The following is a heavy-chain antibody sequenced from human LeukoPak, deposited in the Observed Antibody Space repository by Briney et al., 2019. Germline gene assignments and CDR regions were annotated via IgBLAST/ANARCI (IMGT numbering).Heavy chain of an antibody. D-gene: IGHD3-9*01. CDR1: GGSFSGYY. CDR2: INHSGST. J-gene: IGHJ4*02. V-gene: IGHV4-34*01. CDR3: ARDGRYDILTGYHLSGYYSDY. Sequence: SETLSLTCAVYGGSFSGYYWSWIRQPPGKGLEWIGEINHSGSTNYNPSLKSRVTISVDTSKNQFSLKLSSVTAADTAVYYCARDGRYDILTGYHLSGYYSDYWGQGTLVTVSS.